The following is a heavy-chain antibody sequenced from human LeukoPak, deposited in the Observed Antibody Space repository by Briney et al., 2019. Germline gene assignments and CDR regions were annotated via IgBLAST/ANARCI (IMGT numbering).Heavy chain of an antibody. CDR2: TSGSGGST. V-gene: IGHV3-23*01. CDR3: AKTLKQWLAPFDY. CDR1: GFTFSTYV. J-gene: IGHJ4*02. D-gene: IGHD6-19*01. Sequence: GGSLRLSCAASGFTFSTYVMSWVRQAPGKGLEKVSATSGSGGSTYYADSVKGRFTISRDNSKNTLYLQMNSLRAEDTAVYYCAKTLKQWLAPFDYWGQGTLVTVSA.